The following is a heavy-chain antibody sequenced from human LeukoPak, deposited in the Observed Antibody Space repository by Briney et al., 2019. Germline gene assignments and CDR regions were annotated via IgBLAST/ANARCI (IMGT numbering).Heavy chain of an antibody. CDR1: GGSISSSSYY. Sequence: PSETLSLTCTVSGGSISSSSYYWGWIRQPLGKGLEWIGSIYYSGSTYYNPSLKSRVTISVDTSKNQFSLKLSSVTAADTAVYYCARVSPVGGDQRDYWGQGTLVTVSS. V-gene: IGHV4-39*01. CDR3: ARVSPVGGDQRDY. CDR2: IYYSGST. D-gene: IGHD4-17*01. J-gene: IGHJ4*02.